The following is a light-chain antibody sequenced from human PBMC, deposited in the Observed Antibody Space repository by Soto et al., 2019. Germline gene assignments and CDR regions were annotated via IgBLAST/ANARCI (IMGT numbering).Light chain of an antibody. CDR3: QQRSNWPLT. CDR1: QSVSIY. Sequence: EIVLTQSPATLSLSPGERATLSCRASQSVSIYLAWYQQKPGQAPRLLIYDASNRASDIPARFSGSGSETDFTLTISSLEPEDFAIYYCQQRSNWPLTFGGGTKVDIK. CDR2: DAS. V-gene: IGKV3-11*01. J-gene: IGKJ4*01.